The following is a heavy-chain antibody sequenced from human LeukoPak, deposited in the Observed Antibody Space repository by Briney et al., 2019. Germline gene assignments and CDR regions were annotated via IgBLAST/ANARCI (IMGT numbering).Heavy chain of an antibody. D-gene: IGHD3-10*01. CDR3: AKGTYYYDSGSYLECFGED. V-gene: IGHV3-23*01. Sequence: GGSLRLSCAASGLTFSSYAMSWVRQAPRQGLEWVSTNSNVGGRTYYANSVKGRFTISRDNSKSTLYLQMNTLRAEDTAVYYCAKGTYYYDSGSYLECFGEDWGQGTLVTVSS. CDR1: GLTFSSYA. CDR2: NSNVGGRT. J-gene: IGHJ1*01.